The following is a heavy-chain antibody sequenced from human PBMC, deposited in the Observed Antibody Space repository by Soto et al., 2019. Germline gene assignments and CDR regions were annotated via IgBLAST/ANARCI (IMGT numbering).Heavy chain of an antibody. CDR2: ISGSGGST. J-gene: IGHJ5*02. CDR3: AKHPLLWFGEGNWFDP. Sequence: EVQLLESGGGLVQPGGSLRLSCAASGFTFSSYAMSWVRQAPGKGLEWVSAISGSGGSTYYADSVKGRFTISRDNSKNTLYLQMNSLRAEDTAVYYCAKHPLLWFGEGNWFDPWGQGTLVTVSS. CDR1: GFTFSSYA. V-gene: IGHV3-23*01. D-gene: IGHD3-10*01.